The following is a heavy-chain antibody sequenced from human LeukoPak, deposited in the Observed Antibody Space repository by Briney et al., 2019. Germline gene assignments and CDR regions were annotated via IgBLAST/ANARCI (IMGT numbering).Heavy chain of an antibody. CDR3: ARGAEYSFGKVLDY. CDR2: INHSGST. V-gene: IGHV4-34*01. Sequence: SETLSLTCAVYGGSFSGYYWSWIRQPPGKGLEWIGEINHSGSTNYNPSLKSRVTISVDTSKNQFSLKLSSVTAADTAVYYCARGAEYSFGKVLDYWGQGTLVTVSS. CDR1: GGSFSGYY. D-gene: IGHD5-18*01. J-gene: IGHJ4*02.